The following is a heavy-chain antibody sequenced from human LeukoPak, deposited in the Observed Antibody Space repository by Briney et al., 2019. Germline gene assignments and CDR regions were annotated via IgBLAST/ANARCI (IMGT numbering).Heavy chain of an antibody. CDR1: GYTFTSYD. Sequence: ASVKVSCKASGYTFTSYDINWVRQATGQGLEWMGWMNPNSGNTGYVQKFQGRVTMTWNTSISTAYMELSSLRSEDTAVYYCARGNADSSSSACFDPWGQGTLVTVSS. J-gene: IGHJ5*02. V-gene: IGHV1-8*01. D-gene: IGHD6-6*01. CDR2: MNPNSGNT. CDR3: ARGNADSSSSACFDP.